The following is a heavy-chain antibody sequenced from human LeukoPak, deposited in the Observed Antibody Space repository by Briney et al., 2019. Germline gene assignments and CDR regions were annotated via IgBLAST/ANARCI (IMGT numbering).Heavy chain of an antibody. CDR1: GGSISSSSYY. CDR2: IYYSGST. V-gene: IGHV4-39*01. D-gene: IGHD5-18*01. Sequence: SETLSLTCTVSGGSISSSSYYWGWIRQPPGKGLEWIGSIYYSGSTYYNPSLKSRVTISVDTSKNQFSLKLSSVTAADPAVYYCARHAAAMVKVYFDYWGQGTLVTVSS. J-gene: IGHJ4*02. CDR3: ARHAAAMVKVYFDY.